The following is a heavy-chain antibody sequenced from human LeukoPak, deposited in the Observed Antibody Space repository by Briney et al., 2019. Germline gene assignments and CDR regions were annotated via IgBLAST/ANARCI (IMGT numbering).Heavy chain of an antibody. V-gene: IGHV4-34*01. J-gene: IGHJ4*02. CDR3: ARGGDIAIDY. CDR2: INHSGST. D-gene: IGHD6-13*01. CDR1: GGSFSGYY. Sequence: PSETLSLTCAVYGGSFSGYYWSWIRQPPGKGLEWIGEINHSGSTNYNPSLKSRVTISVDTSKNQFSLELSSVTAADTAVYYCARGGDIAIDYWGQGTLVTVSS.